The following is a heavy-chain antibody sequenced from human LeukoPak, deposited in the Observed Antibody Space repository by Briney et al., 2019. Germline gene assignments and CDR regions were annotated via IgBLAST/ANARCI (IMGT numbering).Heavy chain of an antibody. V-gene: IGHV3-53*01. CDR3: AREKGPLMN. CDR2: IYSDGST. CDR1: GFTVSSNY. Sequence: PGGSLRLSCAASGFTVSSNYMSWVRQAPGEGLEWVSIIYSDGSTYYTDSVKGRFTISSDNSKNTLYLQMNSLRAEDTAVYYCAREKGPLMNWGQGTLVTVSS. D-gene: IGHD1-14*01. J-gene: IGHJ4*02.